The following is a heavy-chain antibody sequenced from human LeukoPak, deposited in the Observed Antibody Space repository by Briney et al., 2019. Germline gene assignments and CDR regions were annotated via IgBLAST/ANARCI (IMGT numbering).Heavy chain of an antibody. CDR3: AKDFVGDSSGYYWQTFDY. J-gene: IGHJ4*02. Sequence: PGRSLRLSCAASGFTFSNYALHWVRQAPGKGLEWVAVISYDGSNKFYADSVRGRFTISRDNSKNTLFLQMNSLRPEDTAVYYCAKDFVGDSSGYYWQTFDYWGQGTLVTVSS. D-gene: IGHD3-22*01. V-gene: IGHV3-30*04. CDR2: ISYDGSNK. CDR1: GFTFSNYA.